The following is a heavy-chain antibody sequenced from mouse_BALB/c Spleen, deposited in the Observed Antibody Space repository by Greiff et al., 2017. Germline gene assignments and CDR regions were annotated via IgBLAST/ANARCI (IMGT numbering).Heavy chain of an antibody. J-gene: IGHJ2*01. CDR1: GFTFSSFG. CDR2: ISSGSSTI. D-gene: IGHD2-3*01. CDR3: ARSGDGYYLYYFDY. Sequence: EVKLVESGGGLVQPGGSRKLSCAASGFTFSSFGMHWVRQAPEKGLEWVAYISSGSSTIYYADTVKGRFTISRDNPKNTLFLQMTSLRSEDTAMYYCARSGDGYYLYYFDYWGQGTTLTVSS. V-gene: IGHV5-17*02.